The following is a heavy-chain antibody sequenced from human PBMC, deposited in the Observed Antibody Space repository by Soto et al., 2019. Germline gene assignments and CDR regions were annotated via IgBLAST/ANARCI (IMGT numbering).Heavy chain of an antibody. Sequence: QITLKESGPTLVKPTQTLTLTCTFSGFSLSTSGVGVGWIRQPPGKALEWLALIYWDDDKRYSPSLKSRLTITKHPSKDQVVLTMTNMAPVDTATYYCAHSLITNWGSRGAFDYWGQGTLVTVSS. CDR3: AHSLITNWGSRGAFDY. J-gene: IGHJ4*02. V-gene: IGHV2-5*02. D-gene: IGHD7-27*01. CDR1: GFSLSTSGVG. CDR2: IYWDDDK.